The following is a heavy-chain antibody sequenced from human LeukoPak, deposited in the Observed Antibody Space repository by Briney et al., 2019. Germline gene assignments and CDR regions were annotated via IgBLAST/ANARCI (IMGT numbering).Heavy chain of an antibody. CDR2: MIPIFGTA. CDR1: GGTFSSYA. CDR3: ARGDIVVVPAAIPQLLGGDYYYHMDV. J-gene: IGHJ6*03. D-gene: IGHD2-2*01. V-gene: IGHV1-69*05. Sequence: GASVKVSCKASGGTFSSYAISWVRQAPGQGLEWMGGMIPIFGTANYAQKFQGRVTITTDESTSTAYMELSSLRSEDTAVYYCARGDIVVVPAAIPQLLGGDYYYHMDVWGKGTTVTVSS.